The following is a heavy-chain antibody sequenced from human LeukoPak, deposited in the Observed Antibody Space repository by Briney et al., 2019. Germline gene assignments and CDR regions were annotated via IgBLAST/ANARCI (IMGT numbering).Heavy chain of an antibody. D-gene: IGHD5-18*01. J-gene: IGHJ4*02. V-gene: IGHV4-39*07. CDR1: GGSISSSYSY. CDR3: ATDAPGDTAMVEGNYFDY. CDR2: IYYSGNT. Sequence: SQTLSLTCTVSGGSISSSYSYWGWIRQPPGKGLEWIGNIYYSGNTYYSPSLTSRVTLSVDTSENQFSLKLSSVTAADTAVYYCATDAPGDTAMVEGNYFDYWGQGTLVTVSS.